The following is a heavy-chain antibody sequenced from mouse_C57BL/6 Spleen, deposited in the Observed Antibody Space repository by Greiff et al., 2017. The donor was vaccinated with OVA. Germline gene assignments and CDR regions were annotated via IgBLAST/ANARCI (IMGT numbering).Heavy chain of an antibody. J-gene: IGHJ2*01. Sequence: EVQRVESGGGLVQPGGSLKLSCAASGFTFSDYGMAWVRQAPRKGPEWVAFISNLAYSIYYADTVTGRFTISRENAKNTLYLEMSSLRSEDTAMYYCARQGDGYFDYWGKGTTLTVSS. CDR1: GFTFSDYG. D-gene: IGHD2-3*01. CDR3: ARQGDGYFDY. V-gene: IGHV5-15*01. CDR2: ISNLAYSI.